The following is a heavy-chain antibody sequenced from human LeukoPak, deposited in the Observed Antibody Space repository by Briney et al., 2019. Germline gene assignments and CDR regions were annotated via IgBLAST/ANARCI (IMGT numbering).Heavy chain of an antibody. V-gene: IGHV4-34*01. CDR3: ARDSSAPRGYFDY. Sequence: LKPSETLSLTCAVYGGSFSGYYWSWIRQPPGKGLEWIGEINHSGSTNYNPSLKSRVTISVDTSKNQFSLKLSSVTAADTAVYYCARDSSAPRGYFDYWGQGTLVTVSS. J-gene: IGHJ4*02. D-gene: IGHD1-26*01. CDR1: GGSFSGYY. CDR2: INHSGST.